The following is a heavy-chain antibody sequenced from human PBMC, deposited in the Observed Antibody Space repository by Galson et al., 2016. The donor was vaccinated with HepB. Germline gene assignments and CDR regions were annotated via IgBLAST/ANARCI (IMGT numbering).Heavy chain of an antibody. CDR3: ARSGSLGRYFDY. CDR1: GYTFTNYW. Sequence: QSGAEVKKSGESLKISCKGSGYTFTNYWIGWVRQKPGKGLEWMGIIYPGDSDTRYSPSSQGQATISADKSSRTAYLQWSGLKASDTAMYYCARSGSLGRYFDYWGQGTLVTVSS. V-gene: IGHV5-51*01. CDR2: IYPGDSDT. D-gene: IGHD7-27*01. J-gene: IGHJ4*02.